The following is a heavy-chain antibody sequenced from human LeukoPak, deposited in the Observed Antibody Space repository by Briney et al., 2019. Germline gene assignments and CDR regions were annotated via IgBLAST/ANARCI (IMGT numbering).Heavy chain of an antibody. V-gene: IGHV1-69*05. D-gene: IGHD6-19*01. CDR1: GYTFTSYG. CDR2: IIPIFGTA. Sequence: ASVKVSCKASGYTFTSYGISWVRQAPGQGLEWMGRIIPIFGTANYAQKFQGRVTITTDESTSTAYMELSSLRSEDTAVYYCAVCIAVAPTKNAFDIWGQGTMVTVSS. CDR3: AVCIAVAPTKNAFDI. J-gene: IGHJ3*02.